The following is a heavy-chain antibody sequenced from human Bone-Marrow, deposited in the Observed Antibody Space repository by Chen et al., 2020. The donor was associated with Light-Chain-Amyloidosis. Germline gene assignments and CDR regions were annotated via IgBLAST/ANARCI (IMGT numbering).Heavy chain of an antibody. Sequence: QVQLVQSGAEVKKPGASVKVSCKASGSTFTGSYMHWLLQAPGPGLEWMGWINPNSGGTNYAQKFQGRVTMTRETSISTAYMELSRLRSDDTAVYYCARVLQVVVAAADAFDIWGQGTMVTVSS. CDR1: GSTFTGSY. D-gene: IGHD2-15*01. V-gene: IGHV1-2*02. J-gene: IGHJ3*02. CDR2: INPNSGGT. CDR3: ARVLQVVVAAADAFDI.